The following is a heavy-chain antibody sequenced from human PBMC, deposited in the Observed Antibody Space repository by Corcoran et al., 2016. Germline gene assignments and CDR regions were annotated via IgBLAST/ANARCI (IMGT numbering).Heavy chain of an antibody. CDR2: IYYSGST. Sequence: QLQLQESGPGLVKPSETLSLTCTVSGGSISSSSYYWGWIRQPPGKGLEWIWSIYYSGSTYYNPSLKSRVTRSVDTSKNQFSLKRSSVTSAYLAVYYCARPLEGYPRGGAFDIWGQGTMVTVSS. V-gene: IGHV4-39*07. CDR3: ARPLEGYPRGGAFDI. D-gene: IGHD5-12*01. CDR1: GGSISSSSYY. J-gene: IGHJ3*02.